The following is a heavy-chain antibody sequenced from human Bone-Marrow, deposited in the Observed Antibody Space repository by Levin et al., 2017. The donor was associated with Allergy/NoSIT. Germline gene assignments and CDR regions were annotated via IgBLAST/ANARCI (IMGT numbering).Heavy chain of an antibody. CDR3: ARAQWLGAEIDY. J-gene: IGHJ4*02. Sequence: GESLKISCAASGFTFSDYYMSWIRQAPGKGLEWVSYISSSSSYTNYADSVKGRFTISRDNAKNSLYLQMNSLRAEDTAVYYCARAQWLGAEIDYWGQGTLVTVSS. D-gene: IGHD6-19*01. V-gene: IGHV3-11*06. CDR2: ISSSSSYT. CDR1: GFTFSDYY.